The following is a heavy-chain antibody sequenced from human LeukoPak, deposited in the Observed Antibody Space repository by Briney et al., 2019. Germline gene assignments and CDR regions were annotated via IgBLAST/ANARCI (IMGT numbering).Heavy chain of an antibody. V-gene: IGHV3-23*01. J-gene: IGHJ4*02. Sequence: PGGPLRLSCAASGFTFSHHAMTWVRQAPGKGLEWVSGLSCSGDNTHHAVSEQGRFTSSRDNSRNTVYLQMNSLRAEDTAVYFCARESFRALAGYLDYWGQGSLVT. CDR3: ARESFRALAGYLDY. CDR2: LSCSGDNT. CDR1: GFTFSHHA. D-gene: IGHD6-19*01.